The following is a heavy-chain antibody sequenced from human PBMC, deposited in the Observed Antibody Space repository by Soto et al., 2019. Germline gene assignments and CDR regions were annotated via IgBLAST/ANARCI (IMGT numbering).Heavy chain of an antibody. CDR1: GFPFSTYG. D-gene: IGHD1-1*01. Sequence: QVQLVESGGGVVQPGTSLRLYCAVSGFPFSTYGFHWVRQPPGKGLEWVAVIVSDGSAKYHADSVEGRFTISRDNSKDTLYLQMHSLRAEDTAVYYCARDDAFGNENGFDIWGQGTMVTVSS. J-gene: IGHJ3*02. V-gene: IGHV3-33*01. CDR3: ARDDAFGNENGFDI. CDR2: IVSDGSAK.